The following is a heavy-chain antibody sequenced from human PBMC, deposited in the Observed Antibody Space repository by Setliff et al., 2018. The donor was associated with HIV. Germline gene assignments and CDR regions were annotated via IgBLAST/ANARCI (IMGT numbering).Heavy chain of an antibody. CDR2: IYHSGST. D-gene: IGHD2-8*01. CDR3: ECYNSDDGYFDN. V-gene: IGHV4-38-2*01. Sequence: SETLSLTCAVSGYSISSGYYWGWIRQPPGKGLEWVGSIYHSGSTYYKPSLKSRVTISVDTSKNQFSLRLSSVAAGDTAVYYCECYNSDDGYFDNWGQGALVTVSS. J-gene: IGHJ4*02. CDR1: GYSISSGYY.